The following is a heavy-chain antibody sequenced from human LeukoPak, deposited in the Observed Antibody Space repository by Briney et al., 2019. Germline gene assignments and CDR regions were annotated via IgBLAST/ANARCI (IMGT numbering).Heavy chain of an antibody. V-gene: IGHV4-59*01. CDR3: ARGGAARLHFQN. Sequence: PSETLSLTCTVSGGSISTYYWNWIRQPPGKGLEWIGYVYHSGSTNYNPSLQSRVTISVDTSKNQFSLNLNSVTAADTAVYYCARGGAARLHFQNWGQGTLVTVSS. J-gene: IGHJ1*01. CDR2: VYHSGST. D-gene: IGHD6-6*01. CDR1: GGSISTYY.